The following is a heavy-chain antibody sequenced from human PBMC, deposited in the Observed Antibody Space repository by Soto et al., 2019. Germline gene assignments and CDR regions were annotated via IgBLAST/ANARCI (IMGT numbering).Heavy chain of an antibody. CDR1: GGTFSSYA. CDR3: ARDQLGRDGYNPYYYYGMDV. D-gene: IGHD1-1*01. Sequence: QVQLVQSGAEVKKPGSSVKVSCKASGGTFSSYAISWVRQAPGQGLEWMGGIILIFGTANYAQKFQGRVTITADESTSTAYMELSSLRSEDTAVYYCARDQLGRDGYNPYYYYGMDVWGQGTTVTVSS. CDR2: IILIFGTA. J-gene: IGHJ6*02. V-gene: IGHV1-69*01.